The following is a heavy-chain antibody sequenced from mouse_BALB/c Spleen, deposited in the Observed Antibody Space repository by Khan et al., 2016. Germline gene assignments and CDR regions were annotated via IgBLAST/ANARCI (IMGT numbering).Heavy chain of an antibody. Sequence: VQLQESGPGLVAPSQSLSITCTVSGFSLTNSGVHWIRQPPGKGLEWLGVIWPGGSTDYNSALMSRLSITKDNSQNQVFLKMISLQTDDTAMYYCARADQDYDAWCAAWGQGTLVIVSA. D-gene: IGHD2-4*01. CDR2: IWPGGST. V-gene: IGHV2-9*02. CDR1: GFSLTNSG. CDR3: ARADQDYDAWCAA. J-gene: IGHJ3*01.